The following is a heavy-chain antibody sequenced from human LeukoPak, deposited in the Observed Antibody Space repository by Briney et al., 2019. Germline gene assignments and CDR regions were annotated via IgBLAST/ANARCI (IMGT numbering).Heavy chain of an antibody. D-gene: IGHD3-22*01. Sequence: SETLSLTCTVSGGSISSYYWSWIRQPPGKGLEWIGYIYYSGSTNYNPSLQSRVTISVDTSKNQFSVKLNSVTAADTAVYYCARLSSGSYYPDYWGQGTLVTVSS. J-gene: IGHJ4*02. CDR3: ARLSSGSYYPDY. V-gene: IGHV4-59*08. CDR1: GGSISSYY. CDR2: IYYSGST.